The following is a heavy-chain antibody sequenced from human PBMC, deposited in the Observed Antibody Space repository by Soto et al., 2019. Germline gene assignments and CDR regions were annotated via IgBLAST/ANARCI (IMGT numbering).Heavy chain of an antibody. D-gene: IGHD1-26*01. CDR3: ARDTWIVSPITSLDH. CDR1: GFTFSTHG. J-gene: IGHJ4*02. V-gene: IGHV3-33*01. CDR2: IWNDGNKK. Sequence: QVQLVESGGGVVQPGGSLSLSCAAFGFTFSTHGMHWVRQAPGKGLERVALIWNDGNKKDYADSVKGRFTISRDNSKNIVYLRMDSLRVEDTAVYFCARDTWIVSPITSLDHWGQGDLVTVSS.